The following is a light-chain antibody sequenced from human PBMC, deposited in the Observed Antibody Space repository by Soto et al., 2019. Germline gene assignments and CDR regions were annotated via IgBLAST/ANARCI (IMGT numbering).Light chain of an antibody. Sequence: DIVLTQSPATLSLSPGERATLSCGASQSVSSSRLAWYQQKPALAPRLLIYDASSRATGIPDRFSGSGSGTDFTLTISRLEPEDFAVYYCQQYNNWRTFGQGTKVDIK. CDR3: QQYNNWRT. J-gene: IGKJ1*01. CDR1: QSVSSSR. V-gene: IGKV3D-20*01. CDR2: DAS.